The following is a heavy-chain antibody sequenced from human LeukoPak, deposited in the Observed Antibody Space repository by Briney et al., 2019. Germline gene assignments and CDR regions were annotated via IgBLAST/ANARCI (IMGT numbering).Heavy chain of an antibody. CDR3: ARALTPGYCSGGTCSYIDY. D-gene: IGHD2-15*01. J-gene: IGHJ4*02. V-gene: IGHV4-59*01. CDR1: GGSIRSYY. CDR2: IYYSGST. Sequence: PSETVSLTCTVSGGSIRSYYWSWIRQPPGKGLEWIGYIYYSGSTNSNPSLKSRVTISVDTSKSQFSLKVSSVTAADTAVYYCARALTPGYCSGGTCSYIDYWGQGTLVTVSS.